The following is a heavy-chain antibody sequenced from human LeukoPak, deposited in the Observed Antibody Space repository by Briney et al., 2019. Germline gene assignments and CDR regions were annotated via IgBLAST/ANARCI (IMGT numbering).Heavy chain of an antibody. V-gene: IGHV1-69*13. CDR3: ARAAQVEMATPRYYFDY. J-gene: IGHJ4*02. CDR2: IIPIFGTA. Sequence: ASVKVSFKASGGTFSIYAISWVRQAPGQGLEWMGGIIPIFGTANYAQKFQGRVTITADESTSTAYMELSSLRSEDTAVYYCARAAQVEMATPRYYFDYWGQGTLVTVSS. CDR1: GGTFSIYA. D-gene: IGHD5-24*01.